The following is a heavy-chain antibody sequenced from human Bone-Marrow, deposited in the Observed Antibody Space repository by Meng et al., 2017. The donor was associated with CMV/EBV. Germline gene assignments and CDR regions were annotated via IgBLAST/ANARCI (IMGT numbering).Heavy chain of an antibody. Sequence: GESLKISCAASGFTFSSYWMSWVRQAPGKGLEWVANIKQDGSEKYYVDSVKGRFTISRDNAKNSLYLQMNSLRAEDTAVYYCARAYLFEWELLPHLFDYWGQGQLVNVSS. CDR1: GFTFSSYW. V-gene: IGHV3-7*01. CDR3: ARAYLFEWELLPHLFDY. D-gene: IGHD1-26*01. J-gene: IGHJ4*02. CDR2: IKQDGSEK.